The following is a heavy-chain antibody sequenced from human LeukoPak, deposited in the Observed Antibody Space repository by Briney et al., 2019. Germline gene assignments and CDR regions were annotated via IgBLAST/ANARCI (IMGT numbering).Heavy chain of an antibody. CDR3: ARAGWYRWDY. V-gene: IGHV3-74*01. CDR1: GFTFSTYW. Sequence: GGSLRLSCAASGFTFSTYWMHWVRQAPGKGLEWVSRINSDGTTTNYADSVKGRFTISRDNAKNTLYLQMTTLRVEDTAVYYCARAGWYRWDYWGQGTLVTVSS. D-gene: IGHD6-19*01. J-gene: IGHJ4*02. CDR2: INSDGTTT.